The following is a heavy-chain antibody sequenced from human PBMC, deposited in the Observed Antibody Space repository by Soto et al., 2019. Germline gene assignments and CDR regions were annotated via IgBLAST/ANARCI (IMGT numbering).Heavy chain of an antibody. Sequence: GGSLRLSCAASGFTFSSYEMNWVRQAPGKGLEWVSYISSSGSTIYYADSVKGRFTISRDNAKNSLYLQMNSLRAEDTAVYYCAGSTKWLPSSLDYWGQGTLVTVSS. V-gene: IGHV3-48*03. D-gene: IGHD3-22*01. CDR2: ISSSGSTI. CDR1: GFTFSSYE. CDR3: AGSTKWLPSSLDY. J-gene: IGHJ4*02.